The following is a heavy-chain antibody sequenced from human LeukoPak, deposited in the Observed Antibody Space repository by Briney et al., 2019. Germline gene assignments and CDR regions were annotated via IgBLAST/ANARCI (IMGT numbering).Heavy chain of an antibody. D-gene: IGHD3-10*01. J-gene: IGHJ5*02. V-gene: IGHV4-39*01. CDR1: GGSISSSSYY. Sequence: PSETLSLTCTVSGGSISSSSYYWGWIRQPPGKGLEWIGSIYYSGITYYNPSLKSRVTISVDTSKNQFSLKLSSVTAADTAVYYCARGRKFYGSGRYYNWFDPWGQGTLVTVSS. CDR3: ARGRKFYGSGRYYNWFDP. CDR2: IYYSGIT.